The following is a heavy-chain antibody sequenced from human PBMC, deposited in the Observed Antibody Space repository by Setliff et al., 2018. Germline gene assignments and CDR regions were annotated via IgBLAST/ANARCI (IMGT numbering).Heavy chain of an antibody. CDR1: GGSFTNYY. D-gene: IGHD3-3*01. Sequence: SETLSLTCTVYGGSFTNYYWGWIRQSPGKGLEWIGEINHSGSTNYNPSLKSRLTISVDASTNQFSLKLYSVTAADTAVYYCRYWSGYYNNDYWGQGTLVTVPQ. CDR3: RYWSGYYNNDY. J-gene: IGHJ4*02. CDR2: INHSGST. V-gene: IGHV4-34*01.